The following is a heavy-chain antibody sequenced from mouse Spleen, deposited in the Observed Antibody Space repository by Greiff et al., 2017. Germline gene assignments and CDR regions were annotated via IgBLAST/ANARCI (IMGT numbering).Heavy chain of an antibody. D-gene: IGHD3-3*01. CDR2: IRNKANGYTT. V-gene: IGHV7-3*01. J-gene: IGHJ2*01. Sequence: EVKLVESGGGLVQPGGSLSLSCAASGFTFTDYYMSWVRQPPGKALEWLGFIRNKANGYTTEYSASVKGRFTISRDNSQSILYLQMNALRAEDSATYYCARWLYYFDYWGQGTTLTVSS. CDR1: GFTFTDYY. CDR3: ARWLYYFDY.